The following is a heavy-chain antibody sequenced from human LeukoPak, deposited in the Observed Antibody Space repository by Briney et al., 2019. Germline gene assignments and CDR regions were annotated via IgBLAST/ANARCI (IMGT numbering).Heavy chain of an antibody. V-gene: IGHV4-61*02. Sequence: TLSLTCTVSGGSISSGGYYWNWIRQPAGKGLEWIGRIKTSGNTNYNSSLKTRATISIDTSKNHFSLKLTSVTAADTAVYYCARGKLITMVRGVIREYYYYMDVWGKGTTVTVSS. CDR2: IKTSGNT. D-gene: IGHD3-10*01. J-gene: IGHJ6*03. CDR1: GGSISSGGYY. CDR3: ARGKLITMVRGVIREYYYYMDV.